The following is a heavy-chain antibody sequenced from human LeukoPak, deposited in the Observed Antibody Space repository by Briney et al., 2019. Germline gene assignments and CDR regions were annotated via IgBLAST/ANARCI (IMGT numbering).Heavy chain of an antibody. CDR3: ARDGGSGYSYGYCDY. J-gene: IGHJ4*02. CDR1: GYTFTSYY. Sequence: ASVKVSCKASGYTFTSYYMHWVRQAPGQGLEWMGIINPSGGSTSYAQKFQGRVTMTRDTSTSTVYMELSSLRSEDTAVYYCARDGGSGYSYGYCDYWGQGTLVTVSS. V-gene: IGHV1-46*01. CDR2: INPSGGST. D-gene: IGHD5-18*01.